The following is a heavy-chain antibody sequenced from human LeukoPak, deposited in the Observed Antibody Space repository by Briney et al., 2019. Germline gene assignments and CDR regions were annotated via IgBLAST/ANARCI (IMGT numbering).Heavy chain of an antibody. CDR3: ARGSRYYDSSGPGENGMDV. J-gene: IGHJ6*02. V-gene: IGHV4-39*01. Sequence: SETLSLTCTVSGGSISSSSCYWGWLRQPPGKGLEWIGSIYYSGSTYYNPSLKSRVTISVDTSKNQFSLKLSSVTAADTAVYYCARGSRYYDSSGPGENGMDVWGQGTTVTVSS. CDR2: IYYSGST. CDR1: GGSISSSSCY. D-gene: IGHD3-22*01.